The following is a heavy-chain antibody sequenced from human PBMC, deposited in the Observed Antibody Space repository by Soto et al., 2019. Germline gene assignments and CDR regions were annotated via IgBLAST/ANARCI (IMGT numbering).Heavy chain of an antibody. J-gene: IGHJ1*01. D-gene: IGHD6-19*01. V-gene: IGHV3-23*01. CDR1: GFNFSSYA. Sequence: WGFLRLSCAASGFNFSSYAIRCVRQAPGKGLEWVSAISGSGGSTYYADSVKGRFTISRDNSKNTLYLQMNSLRAEDTAVYYCAKKTYRRGWYGEYFQHWGQGILVNVSS. CDR2: ISGSGGST. CDR3: AKKTYRRGWYGEYFQH.